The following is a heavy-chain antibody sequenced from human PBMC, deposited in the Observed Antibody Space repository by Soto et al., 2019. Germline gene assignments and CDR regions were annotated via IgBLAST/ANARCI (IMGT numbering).Heavy chain of an antibody. CDR3: ARSSCTNGVCYTHFDY. V-gene: IGHV1-69*13. D-gene: IGHD2-8*01. J-gene: IGHJ4*02. CDR1: GYTFTSYA. Sequence: SVKVSCKASGYTFTSYAISWVRQAPGQGLEWMGGIIPIFGTANYAQKFQGRVTITADESTSTAYMELSSLRSEDTAVYYCARSSCTNGVCYTHFDYWGQGTLVTVSS. CDR2: IIPIFGTA.